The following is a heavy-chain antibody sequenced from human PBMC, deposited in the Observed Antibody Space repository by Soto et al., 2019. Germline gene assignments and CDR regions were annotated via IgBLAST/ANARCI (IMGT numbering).Heavy chain of an antibody. CDR3: AREAVWFGECNYDYDGVDV. Sequence: QVQLQESGPGLVKPSQTLSLTCTVSGASISSGNFYWTWIRQPPGKGLAWIGYIFYSGTTYYNPSRRLTATISIDTSKTQFSLKRNSGTAADTAVYYCAREAVWFGECNYDYDGVDVWGQGTTVTVSS. CDR2: IFYSGTT. J-gene: IGHJ6*02. D-gene: IGHD3-10*01. V-gene: IGHV4-30-4*01. CDR1: GASISSGNFY.